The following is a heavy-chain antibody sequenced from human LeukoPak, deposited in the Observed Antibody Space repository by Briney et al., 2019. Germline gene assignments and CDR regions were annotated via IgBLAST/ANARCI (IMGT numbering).Heavy chain of an antibody. D-gene: IGHD2-2*02. CDR1: GFTVSSNY. Sequence: PGGSLRLSCAASGFTVSSNYMSWVRQAPGKGLEWVSVIYSGGSTYYADSVKGRFTISRDNSKNTLYLQMNSLRAEDTAVYYCARDRVVPAAINYYYGMDVWGQGTTVTVSS. V-gene: IGHV3-53*01. J-gene: IGHJ6*02. CDR3: ARDRVVPAAINYYYGMDV. CDR2: IYSGGST.